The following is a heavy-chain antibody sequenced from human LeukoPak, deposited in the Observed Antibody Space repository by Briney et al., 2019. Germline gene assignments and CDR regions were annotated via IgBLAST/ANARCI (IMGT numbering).Heavy chain of an antibody. CDR1: GFAFSTYA. CDR2: IGTNDGGT. CDR3: AKELRYGDYSSDY. V-gene: IGHV3-23*01. J-gene: IGHJ4*02. D-gene: IGHD4-17*01. Sequence: PGGSLRLSCAASGFAFSTYAMTWVRQTPGKGLEWVSAIGTNDGGTYYADSVKGRFTISRDNSKNMVYLQMNSLRAEDTAVYYCAKELRYGDYSSDYWGQGTLVTVSS.